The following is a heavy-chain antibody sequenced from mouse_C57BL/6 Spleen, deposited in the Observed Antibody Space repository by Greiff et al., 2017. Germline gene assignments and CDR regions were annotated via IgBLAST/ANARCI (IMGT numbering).Heavy chain of an antibody. CDR1: GYAFSSSW. Sequence: VQLQQSGPELVKPGASVKISCKASGYAFSSSWMNWVKQRPGRGLEWIGRIDPNSGGTKYNEKFKSKATLTVDKPSSTAYMQLSSLTSEDSAVYYCARSDLDGYYVNDYAMDYWGQGTSVTVSS. J-gene: IGHJ4*01. CDR3: ARSDLDGYYVNDYAMDY. CDR2: IDPNSGGT. D-gene: IGHD2-3*01. V-gene: IGHV1-72*01.